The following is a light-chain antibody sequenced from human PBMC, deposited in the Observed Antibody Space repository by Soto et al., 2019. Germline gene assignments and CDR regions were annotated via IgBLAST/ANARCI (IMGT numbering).Light chain of an antibody. CDR1: SSDVGDHYY. CDR3: GSYTTSTTVV. CDR2: EVI. J-gene: IGLJ1*01. V-gene: IGLV2-8*01. Sequence: QSVLTQPPSASGSPGQSVTISCTGTSSDVGDHYYVSWYQQYPGKAPKLIIYEVIKRPSGVPDRFSGSKSGNTASLTVSGLQAEDEADYYCGSYTTSTTVVFGTGTKVTVL.